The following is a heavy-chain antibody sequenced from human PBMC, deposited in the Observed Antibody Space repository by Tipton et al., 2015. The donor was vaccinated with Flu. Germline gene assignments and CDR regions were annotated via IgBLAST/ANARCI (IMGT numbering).Heavy chain of an antibody. D-gene: IGHD3-3*01. CDR3: ARDAITIFGVAQVYYYGMDV. J-gene: IGHJ6*02. CDR1: GGSISSSSYY. CDR2: IYYSGST. Sequence: TLSLTCTVSGGSISSSSYYWGWIRQPPGKGLEWIGSIYYSGSTYYNPSLKSRVTISVDTSKNQFSLKLSSVTAADTAVYYCARDAITIFGVAQVYYYGMDVWGQAPTVTVSS. V-gene: IGHV4-39*07.